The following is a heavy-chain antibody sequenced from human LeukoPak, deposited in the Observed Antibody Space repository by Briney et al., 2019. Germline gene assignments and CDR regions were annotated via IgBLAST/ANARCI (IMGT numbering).Heavy chain of an antibody. V-gene: IGHV3-23*01. D-gene: IGHD2-2*01. CDR3: ARSEDCSSTSCYYYYYYYYMDV. Sequence: GGSLRLSCAASGFTFSSYAMSWVRQAPGKGLEWVSASSGSGGSTYYADSVKGRFTISRDNAKNSLYLQMNSLRAEDTAVYYCARSEDCSSTSCYYYYYYYYMDVWGKGTTVTVSS. CDR2: SSGSGGST. CDR1: GFTFSSYA. J-gene: IGHJ6*03.